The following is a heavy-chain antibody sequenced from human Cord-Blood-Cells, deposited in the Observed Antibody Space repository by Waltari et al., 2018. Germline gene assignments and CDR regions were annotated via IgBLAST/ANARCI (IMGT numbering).Heavy chain of an antibody. CDR1: ISSSSYY. D-gene: IGHD5-18*01. Sequence: ISSSSYYWGWIRQPPGKGLEWIGSIYYSGSTYYNPSLKSRVTISVDTSKNQFSLKLSSVTAADTAVYYCARHRAGLWPTWGQGTLVTVSS. V-gene: IGHV4-39*01. CDR2: IYYSGST. J-gene: IGHJ4*02. CDR3: ARHRAGLWPT.